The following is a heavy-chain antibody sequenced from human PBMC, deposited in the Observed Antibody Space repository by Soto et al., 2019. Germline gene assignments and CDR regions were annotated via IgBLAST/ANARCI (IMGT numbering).Heavy chain of an antibody. CDR3: ARVDPSIDVDTTFGH. D-gene: IGHD5-18*01. Sequence: LRLSCAASGFTFSSYAMHWVRQAPGKGLEWVAVISYDGSNKYYADSVKGRFTISRDNSKNTLYLQMNSLRAEDTAVYYCARVDPSIDVDTTFGHWGQGTLVTVSS. CDR2: ISYDGSNK. J-gene: IGHJ4*02. CDR1: GFTFSSYA. V-gene: IGHV3-30-3*01.